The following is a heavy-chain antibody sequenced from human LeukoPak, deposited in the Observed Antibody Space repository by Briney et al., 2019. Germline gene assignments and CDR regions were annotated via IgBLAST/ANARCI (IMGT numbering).Heavy chain of an antibody. CDR2: IIPIFGTA. D-gene: IGHD3-9*01. CDR1: GGTFSSYA. Sequence: SVKVSCKASGGTFSSYAISWVRQAPGQGLEWMGGIIPIFGTANYAQKFQGRVTITADESTSTAYMQLSTLRSEDTAVYYCASSSHYYDILTGYLRGSAFDIWGQGTMVTVSS. CDR3: ASSSHYYDILTGYLRGSAFDI. V-gene: IGHV1-69*13. J-gene: IGHJ3*02.